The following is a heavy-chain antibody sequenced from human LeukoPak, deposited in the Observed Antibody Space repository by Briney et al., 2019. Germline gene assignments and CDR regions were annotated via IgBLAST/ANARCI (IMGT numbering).Heavy chain of an antibody. CDR2: INSDGSST. CDR3: ASFSSSWYNDY. D-gene: IGHD6-13*01. J-gene: IGHJ4*02. V-gene: IGHV3-74*01. CDR1: GFTFSSYW. Sequence: PGGSLRLSCAASGFTFSSYWMHWVRHAPGKGLVWVSRINSDGSSTSYADSVKGRFTISRDNAKNTLYLQMNSLRAEDTAVYYCASFSSSWYNDYWGQGTLVTVSS.